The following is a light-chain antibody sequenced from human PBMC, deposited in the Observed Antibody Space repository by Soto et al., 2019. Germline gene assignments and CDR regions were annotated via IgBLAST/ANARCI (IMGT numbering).Light chain of an antibody. V-gene: IGKV3-20*01. CDR1: QSVSSSY. CDR3: QHYGSSAPIT. J-gene: IGKJ5*01. Sequence: EIVLTQSPGTLSLSPEERATLSCRASQSVSSSYLAWYQQKPGQAPRLLIYGASSRATGIPDRFSGSGSETDFTLTISRLEPEDFALYYCQHYGSSAPITFGQGTRLEIK. CDR2: GAS.